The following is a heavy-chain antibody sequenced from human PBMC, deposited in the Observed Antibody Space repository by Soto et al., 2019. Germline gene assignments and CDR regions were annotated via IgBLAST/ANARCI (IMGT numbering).Heavy chain of an antibody. D-gene: IGHD4-4*01. V-gene: IGHV6-1*01. CDR1: GYSVSSNGAA. Sequence: PSQTLSLTFAISGYSVSSNGAALNWISQSPSRGLEWLGRTYYRSRLYSDYAPSVKSRITVNPDTSQNQFSLQLNSVTPEDTAIYYCARDHTGFHSAFDFWGRGTLVTVSS. CDR2: TYYRSRLYS. J-gene: IGHJ4*02. CDR3: ARDHTGFHSAFDF.